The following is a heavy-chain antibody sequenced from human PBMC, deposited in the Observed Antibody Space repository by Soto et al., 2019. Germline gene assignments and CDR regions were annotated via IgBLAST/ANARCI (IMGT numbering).Heavy chain of an antibody. CDR3: ARDIFGGSYDFWH. CDR1: GFSVGRLC. D-gene: IGHD3-3*01. Sequence: DVRLVESGGGLVQPGGSLRLSCTASGFSVGRLCMTWVRQAPGKGLEWVSVLSSDDNTYYADSVKGRFTISRDISKNTLFLEMNSLRAEDTAVYHCARDIFGGSYDFWHGGQGTLVTVSS. CDR2: LSSDDNT. V-gene: IGHV3-66*01. J-gene: IGHJ4*02.